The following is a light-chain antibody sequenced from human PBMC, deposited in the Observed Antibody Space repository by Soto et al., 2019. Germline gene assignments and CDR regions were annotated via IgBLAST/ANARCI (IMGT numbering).Light chain of an antibody. CDR1: NIGSKS. CDR3: QVWDSSSDHPVV. V-gene: IGLV3-21*02. J-gene: IGLJ2*01. CDR2: DDS. Sequence: SSELTQPPSVSVAPGQTARITCGGNNIGSKSVHWYQQKPRQAPVLVVYDDSDRPSGIRERFSGSNSGNTATLTISRVEAGDEADYYCQVWDSSSDHPVVFGGGTKLTVL.